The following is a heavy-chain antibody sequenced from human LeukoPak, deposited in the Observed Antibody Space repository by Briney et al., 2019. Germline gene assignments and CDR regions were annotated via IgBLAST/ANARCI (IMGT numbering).Heavy chain of an antibody. CDR1: GGTFSSYA. J-gene: IGHJ5*02. Sequence: ASVKVSCKASGGTFSSYAISWVRQAPGQGLEWMGRINPNSGGTNYAQKFQGRVTMTRDTSISTAYMELSRLRSDDTAVYYCARARPGNIVVVPAAMAQRFDPWGQGTLVTVSS. D-gene: IGHD2-2*01. CDR3: ARARPGNIVVVPAAMAQRFDP. CDR2: INPNSGGT. V-gene: IGHV1-2*06.